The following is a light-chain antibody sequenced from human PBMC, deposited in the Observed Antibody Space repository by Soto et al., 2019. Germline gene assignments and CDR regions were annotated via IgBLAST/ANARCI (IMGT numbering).Light chain of an antibody. CDR2: HAS. CDR3: HQYANAPLT. Sequence: EIVLTQSPDTLSLSPGERATLSCGASQSVGRSHLAWYQQKPGLAPRLLIYHASSRATGVPDRFSGSGSGTDFTLTINRLEPEDFAVYYCHQYANAPLTFGGGTKVEI. CDR1: QSVGRSH. J-gene: IGKJ4*01. V-gene: IGKV3D-20*01.